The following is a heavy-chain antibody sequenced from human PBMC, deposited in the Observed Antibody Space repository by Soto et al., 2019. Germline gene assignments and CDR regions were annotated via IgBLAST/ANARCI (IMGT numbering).Heavy chain of an antibody. CDR1: RFTFSSYG. CDR2: LSYDGSNE. Sequence: QVQLVESGGGVVQPGTSLRLSCAASRFTFSSYGLHWVRQAPGKGLEWVAGLSYDGSNEFYGDSVKGRFTISRDNSKNTLYLPMNSLRAEDTAVYYCAIWGGEPYYYYSYMDVWGKGNTVTLSS. V-gene: IGHV3-33*05. CDR3: AIWGGEPYYYYSYMDV. D-gene: IGHD1-26*01. J-gene: IGHJ6*03.